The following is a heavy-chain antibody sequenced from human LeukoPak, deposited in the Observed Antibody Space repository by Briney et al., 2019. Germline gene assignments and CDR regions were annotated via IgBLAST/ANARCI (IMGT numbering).Heavy chain of an antibody. J-gene: IGHJ6*03. CDR3: ATSDGYNWYYYMDV. CDR1: GGSISSGSYY. V-gene: IGHV4-61*02. D-gene: IGHD5-24*01. Sequence: SETLSRTCTVSGGSISSGSYYWRWIRQPAGKGLEWIGRIYTSGSTNYNPSLKTRVIISVDTSKNQFSLKLSSVTAADTAVYYCATSDGYNWYYYMDVWGKGTTVTVSS. CDR2: IYTSGST.